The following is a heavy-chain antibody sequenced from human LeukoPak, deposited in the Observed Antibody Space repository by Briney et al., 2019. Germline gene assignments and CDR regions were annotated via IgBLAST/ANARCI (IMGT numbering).Heavy chain of an antibody. CDR3: AKSSDSSSWSQNYYFDY. D-gene: IGHD6-13*01. CDR2: IWYDGSNS. Sequence: PGRSLRLSCAASGSIFRYSFSSYGMHWVRQAPGKGLEWVALIWYDGSNSEYADSVKGRFTISRDNSKNTVHLQMNSLRAEDTAVYYCAKSSDSSSWSQNYYFDYWGQGTLVTVSS. CDR1: GSIFRYSFSSYG. J-gene: IGHJ4*02. V-gene: IGHV3-33*06.